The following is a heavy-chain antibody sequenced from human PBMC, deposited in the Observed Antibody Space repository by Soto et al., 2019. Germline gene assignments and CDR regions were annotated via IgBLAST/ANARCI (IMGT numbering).Heavy chain of an antibody. Sequence: GASVKGSCKASGYTFPIYGISWVRQAPGQGREWMGWISAYNGNTNYAQKLQGRVTMTTDTFTSTAYMELRSLRSDDTAVYYCARNSSETKDSLDIWGQGTMVTVSS. CDR1: GYTFPIYG. V-gene: IGHV1-18*01. J-gene: IGHJ3*02. CDR3: ARNSSETKDSLDI. CDR2: ISAYNGNT. D-gene: IGHD1-26*01.